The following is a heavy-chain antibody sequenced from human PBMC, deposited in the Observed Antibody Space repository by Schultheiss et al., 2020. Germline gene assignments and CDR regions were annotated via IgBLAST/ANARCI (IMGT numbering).Heavy chain of an antibody. D-gene: IGHD5-18*01. CDR1: GGTFSSYA. Sequence: ASVKVSCKASGGTFSSYAISWVRQAPGQGLEWMGRINPNSGGTNYAQKFQGRVTMTRDTSISTAYMELSRLRSDDTAVYYCARDRYSYGSPIYWYFDLWGRGTLVTVYS. CDR2: INPNSGGT. J-gene: IGHJ2*01. CDR3: ARDRYSYGSPIYWYFDL. V-gene: IGHV1-2*06.